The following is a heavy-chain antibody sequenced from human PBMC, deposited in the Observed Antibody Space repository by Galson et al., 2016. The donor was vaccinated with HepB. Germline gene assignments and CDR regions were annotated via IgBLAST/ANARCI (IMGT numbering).Heavy chain of an antibody. J-gene: IGHJ4*02. Sequence: SLRLSCAASGFTFSDYGMSWVRQAPGKGLEWVTSINGPGGSTYYADSVKGRFTVSRDNSKNTLYLQMNSLRVDDAAVYYCAKLRWGMTILGFDYWGQGTLVTVAS. V-gene: IGHV3-23*01. CDR2: INGPGGST. CDR3: AKLRWGMTILGFDY. CDR1: GFTFSDYG. D-gene: IGHD3-16*01.